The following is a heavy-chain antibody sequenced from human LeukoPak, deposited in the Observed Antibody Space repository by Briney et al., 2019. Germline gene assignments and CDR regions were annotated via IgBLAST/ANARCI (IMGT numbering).Heavy chain of an antibody. Sequence: PGGSLRLSCTASGFTFGDYAMSWFRQAPGRGLEWVGFIRSKAYGGTTEYAASVKGRFTISRDDSKSIAYLQMNSLKTEDTAVYYCTRDEPPRYSSSWYGDYWGQGTLVTVSS. J-gene: IGHJ4*02. D-gene: IGHD6-13*01. CDR1: GFTFGDYA. CDR3: TRDEPPRYSSSWYGDY. V-gene: IGHV3-49*03. CDR2: IRSKAYGGTT.